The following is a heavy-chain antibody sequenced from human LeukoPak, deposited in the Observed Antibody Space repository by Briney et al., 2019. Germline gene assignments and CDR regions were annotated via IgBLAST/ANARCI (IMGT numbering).Heavy chain of an antibody. CDR1: GYTFTSYG. Sequence: ASVKVSCKASGYTFTSYGISWVRQAPGQGLEWMGWISAYNGNTNYAQKLQGRVTMTTDTSTSTACMELRSLRSDDTAVYYCARDSLHRRQLGHYYGMDVWGQGTTVTVSS. V-gene: IGHV1-18*01. D-gene: IGHD6-13*01. J-gene: IGHJ6*02. CDR2: ISAYNGNT. CDR3: ARDSLHRRQLGHYYGMDV.